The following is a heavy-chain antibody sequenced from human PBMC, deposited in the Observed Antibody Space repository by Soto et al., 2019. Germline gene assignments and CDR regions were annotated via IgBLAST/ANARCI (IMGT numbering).Heavy chain of an antibody. CDR2: ISGNGGST. CDR1: GFTFSSGA. J-gene: IGHJ4*02. CDR3: AKEDSSGWYDDY. V-gene: IGHV3-23*01. D-gene: IGHD6-19*01. Sequence: EVHLLESGGGLVQPGGSLRLSGAASGFTFSSGAMNWVRQAPGKGLEWVSTISGNGGSTYYADSVKGRFTISRDNSKNTLYLQMNSLRAEDTAVYYCAKEDSSGWYDDYWGKGTLVTVSS.